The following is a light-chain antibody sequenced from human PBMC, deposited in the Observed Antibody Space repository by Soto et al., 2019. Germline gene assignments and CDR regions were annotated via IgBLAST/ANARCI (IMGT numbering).Light chain of an antibody. Sequence: IVLRQSPGTLSLSPGEGATLSCRASQSISGRYLAWYQHKSGQAPRLFIYGASKRAAGIPDRFSGTGSDTDFTLTISRLQPEDFALYFCQQYDASPFTFGPGTKVDI. J-gene: IGKJ3*01. CDR3: QQYDASPFT. V-gene: IGKV3-20*01. CDR1: QSISGRY. CDR2: GAS.